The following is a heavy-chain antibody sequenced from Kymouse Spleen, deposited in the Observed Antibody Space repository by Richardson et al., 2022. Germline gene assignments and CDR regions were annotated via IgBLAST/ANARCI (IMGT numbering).Heavy chain of an antibody. V-gene: IGHV3-33*01. CDR1: GFTFSSYG. D-gene: IGHD3-10*01. Sequence: QVQLVESGGGVVQPGRSLRLSCAASGFTFSSYGMHWVRQAPGKGLEWVAVIWYDGSNKYYADSVKGRFTISRDNSKNTLYLQMNSLRAEDTAVYYCARDGIYYGSGSYYPYFDYWGQGTLVTVSS. CDR2: IWYDGSNK. J-gene: IGHJ4*02. CDR3: ARDGIYYGSGSYYPYFDY.